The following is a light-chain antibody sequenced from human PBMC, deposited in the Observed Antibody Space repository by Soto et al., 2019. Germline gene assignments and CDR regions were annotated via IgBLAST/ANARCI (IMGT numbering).Light chain of an antibody. J-gene: IGKJ4*01. Sequence: EVVMTQSPATLSVSPGETATLSCRASQSVRSNLAWYQQTPGQAPRLLISGASTRATGITARFSGSGSGTEFTLTISSLQSEDFAIYYCQQYNNWRITFGGGTKVEIK. CDR3: QQYNNWRIT. CDR2: GAS. CDR1: QSVRSN. V-gene: IGKV3-15*01.